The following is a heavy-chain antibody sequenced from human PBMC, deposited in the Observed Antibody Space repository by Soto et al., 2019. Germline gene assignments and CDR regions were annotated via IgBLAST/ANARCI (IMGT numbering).Heavy chain of an antibody. CDR3: ATQDFRGATGTT. CDR1: GFTFSSYA. D-gene: IGHD1-1*01. Sequence: GGSLRLSCAASGFTFSSYAMSWVRQAPGEGLEWVSAISGSGGSTYYADSVKGRFTISRDNSKNTLYLQLNSLRVEDTAVYYCATQDFRGATGTTWGQGTLVTVSS. CDR2: ISGSGGST. V-gene: IGHV3-23*01. J-gene: IGHJ4*02.